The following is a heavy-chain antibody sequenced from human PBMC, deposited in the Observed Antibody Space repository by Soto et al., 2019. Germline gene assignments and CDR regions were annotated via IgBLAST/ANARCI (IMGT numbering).Heavy chain of an antibody. CDR2: ISRDGTTT. Sequence: PGGSLRLSCAASGFPFSIYLMNWVRQAPGGGLDWVAVISRDGTTTYYGDSVKGRFTVSRDNSKNTVFLSMTSLGPDDTAVFYCARSRNGAFPDSSNIWGQGPMV. CDR1: GFPFSIYL. J-gene: IGHJ4*02. CDR3: ARSRNGAFPDSSNI. D-gene: IGHD2-8*01. V-gene: IGHV3-30*03.